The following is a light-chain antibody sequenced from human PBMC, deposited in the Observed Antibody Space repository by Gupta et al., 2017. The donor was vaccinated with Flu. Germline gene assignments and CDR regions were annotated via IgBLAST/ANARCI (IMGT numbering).Light chain of an antibody. Sequence: ERATLSCRASQSLTNRYFAWYQQKPGQAPRLLIYGISSRATGIPDRFSGSGSGTDFTLTISRLEPEDFAVYYCQQYGNIPITVGGGTKVEIK. CDR1: QSLTNRY. J-gene: IGKJ4*01. CDR3: QQYGNIPIT. CDR2: GIS. V-gene: IGKV3-20*01.